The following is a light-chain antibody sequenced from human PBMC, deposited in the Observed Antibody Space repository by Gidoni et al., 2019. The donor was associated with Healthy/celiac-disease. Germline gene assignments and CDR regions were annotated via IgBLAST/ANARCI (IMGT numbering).Light chain of an antibody. CDR1: QSFSTY. CDR3: QQTYSTPFT. V-gene: IGKV1-39*01. J-gene: IGKJ3*01. CDR2: AAS. Sequence: DIQMTQSPSSLSASVGDRVTITCRASQSFSTYLNWYQQKPGKAPKLLIYAASSLQSGVPSRFGGSGSGTDFTLTISSLQPEDFATYYCQQTYSTPFTFGPGTKVDIK.